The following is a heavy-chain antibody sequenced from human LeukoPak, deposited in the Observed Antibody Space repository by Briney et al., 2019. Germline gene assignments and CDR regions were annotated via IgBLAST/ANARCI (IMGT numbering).Heavy chain of an antibody. V-gene: IGHV3-48*01. Sequence: GGSLRFSCAASGFTFSSYSMNWVRQASGKGLEWVSYISSSSSTIYYADSVKGRFTISRDNAKNPLYLQMNSLRAEDTAVYYCARDVSSWADYWGQGTLVTVSS. CDR3: ARDVSSWADY. J-gene: IGHJ4*02. CDR2: ISSSSSTI. CDR1: GFTFSSYS. D-gene: IGHD6-13*01.